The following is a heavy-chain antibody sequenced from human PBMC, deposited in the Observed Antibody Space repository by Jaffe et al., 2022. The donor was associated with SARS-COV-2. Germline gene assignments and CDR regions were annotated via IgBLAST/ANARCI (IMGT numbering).Heavy chain of an antibody. J-gene: IGHJ3*02. CDR3: ARDWGTVVTRLAGAFDI. CDR1: GFTFSSYS. CDR2: ISSSSSYI. Sequence: EVQLVESGGGLVKPGGSLRLSCAASGFTFSSYSMNWVRQAPGKGLEWVSSISSSSSYIYYADSVKGRFTISRDNAKNSLYLQMNSLRAEDTAVYYCARDWGTVVTRLAGAFDIWGQGTMVTVSS. D-gene: IGHD2-21*02. V-gene: IGHV3-21*01.